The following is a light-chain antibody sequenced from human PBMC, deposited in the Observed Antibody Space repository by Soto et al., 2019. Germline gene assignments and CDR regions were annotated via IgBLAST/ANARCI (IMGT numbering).Light chain of an antibody. V-gene: IGKV1-5*03. J-gene: IGKJ1*01. CDR3: QHYHSYSEA. CDR2: KAS. Sequence: DIQMTQSPSTLSGSVGDRVTITCRASQTISSWLAWYQQKPGKAPKLLIYKASTLKSGVPSRFSGSGSGTECTLTISSLQPDDFATYYCQHYHSYSEAFGQGTKVDLK. CDR1: QTISSW.